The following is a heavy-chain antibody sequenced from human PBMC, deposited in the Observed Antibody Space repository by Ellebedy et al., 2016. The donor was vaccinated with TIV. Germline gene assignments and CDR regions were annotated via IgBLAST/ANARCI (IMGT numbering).Heavy chain of an antibody. J-gene: IGHJ4*02. CDR3: AKEGHTSGRCGNFDY. D-gene: IGHD2-15*01. Sequence: GESLKISCVASGGTFYNYHMHWVRQTPGKGLEWVAGISDDGRSEYYEESVKSRFTISRDNSRNTVHLQMNSLRTEDTAVFYCAKEGHTSGRCGNFDYWGQGTPVTVSS. CDR2: ISDDGRSE. V-gene: IGHV3-30*18. CDR1: GGTFYNYH.